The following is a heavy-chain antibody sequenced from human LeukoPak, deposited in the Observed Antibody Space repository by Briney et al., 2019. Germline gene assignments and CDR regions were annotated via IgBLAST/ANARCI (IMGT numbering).Heavy chain of an antibody. Sequence: SETLSLTCTVSGGSISSSSYYWGWIRQPPGKGLEWIGSIYYSGSTYYNPSLKSRVTISVDTSKNQFSLKLSSVTAADTAVYYCARVTRNYDILTGYYYYYYMDVWGKGTTVTVSS. V-gene: IGHV4-39*07. D-gene: IGHD3-9*01. J-gene: IGHJ6*03. CDR2: IYYSGST. CDR1: GGSISSSSYY. CDR3: ARVTRNYDILTGYYYYYYMDV.